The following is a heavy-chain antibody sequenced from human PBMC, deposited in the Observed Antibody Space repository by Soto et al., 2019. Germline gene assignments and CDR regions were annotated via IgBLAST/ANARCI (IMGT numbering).Heavy chain of an antibody. CDR1: GGSISSSSYY. J-gene: IGHJ3*02. CDR2: IYYSGST. V-gene: IGHV4-39*01. CDR3: ARLNSSGYYHDAFDI. D-gene: IGHD3-22*01. Sequence: QLQLQESGPGLVKPSETLSLTCTVSGGSISSSSYYWGWIRQPPGKGLEWIGSIYYSGSTYYNPSLKSRVTISVDTSKNQFSLKLSSVTAADTAVYYCARLNSSGYYHDAFDIWGQGTMVTVSS.